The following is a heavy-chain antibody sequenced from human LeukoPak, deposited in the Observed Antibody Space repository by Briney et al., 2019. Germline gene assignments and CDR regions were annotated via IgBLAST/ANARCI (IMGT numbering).Heavy chain of an antibody. CDR3: AKWPEGATPKFHY. Sequence: GSLRLSCAASGFTFSSYAMSWVRQAPGKGLEWVSTISGSGGVTYYPASVRGRFTISRDNSKNTLHLQMDSLRAADTAIYYCAKWPEGATPKFHYWGQGTLVTVSS. V-gene: IGHV3-23*01. D-gene: IGHD1-26*01. CDR1: GFTFSSYA. J-gene: IGHJ4*02. CDR2: ISGSGGVT.